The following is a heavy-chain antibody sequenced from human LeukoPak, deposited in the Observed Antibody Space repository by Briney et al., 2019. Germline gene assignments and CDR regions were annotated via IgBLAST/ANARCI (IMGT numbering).Heavy chain of an antibody. V-gene: IGHV4-38-2*01. CDR3: ARNSTWIQPGGYFDY. CDR1: GYSISSNCY. J-gene: IGHJ4*02. D-gene: IGHD5-18*01. CDR2: IYHSGNIYHSGST. Sequence: SETLSLTCAVSGYSISSNCYWGWIRQLPGKGLEWIGSIYHSGNIYHSGSTYYNPSLKSRVTISVDTSKNQFSLTLTSVTAAGTAVYYCARNSTWIQPGGYFDYWGQGTLVTVSS.